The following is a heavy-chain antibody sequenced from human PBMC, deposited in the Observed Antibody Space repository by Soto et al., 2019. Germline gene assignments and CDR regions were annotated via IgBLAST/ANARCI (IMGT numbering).Heavy chain of an antibody. CDR2: ISAYNGNT. J-gene: IGHJ6*02. V-gene: IGHV1-18*01. Sequence: ASVKVSCKASGYTFTSYGISWVRQAPGQGLEWMGWISAYNGNTNYAQKLQGRVTMTTDTSTSTAYMELRSLRSDDTAVYYCARGGGTEQIYGSGSYLGSVYYYYGMDVWGQGTTVTVSS. CDR3: ARGGGTEQIYGSGSYLGSVYYYYGMDV. CDR1: GYTFTSYG. D-gene: IGHD3-10*01.